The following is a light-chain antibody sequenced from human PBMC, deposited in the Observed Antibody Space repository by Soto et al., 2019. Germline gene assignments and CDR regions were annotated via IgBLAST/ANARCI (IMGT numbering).Light chain of an antibody. CDR3: QQRQYWPPIT. CDR1: LSVSSY. Sequence: VVTQSPPTLSLSPGERAPLSCRTSLSVSSYLAWYQQEPGQAPRLLIYDASNRATGIPARFTGSGSGTDFNLTISTLEPEDFAVYYCQQRQYWPPITFGQGTRLEIK. CDR2: DAS. J-gene: IGKJ5*01. V-gene: IGKV3-11*01.